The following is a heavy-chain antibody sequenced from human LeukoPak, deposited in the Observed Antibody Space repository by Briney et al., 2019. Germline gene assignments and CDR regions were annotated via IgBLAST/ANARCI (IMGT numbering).Heavy chain of an antibody. CDR1: GGTFSSYA. V-gene: IGHV1-69*13. CDR2: IIPIFGTA. J-gene: IGHJ4*02. CDR3: ARERAYCSGGSCYSLDY. Sequence: SVNVSCKASGGTFSSYAISWVRQAPGQGLEWMGGIIPIFGTANYAQKFQGRVTITADESTSTAYMELSSLRSEDTAVDYCARERAYCSGGSCYSLDYWGQGTLVTVSS. D-gene: IGHD2-15*01.